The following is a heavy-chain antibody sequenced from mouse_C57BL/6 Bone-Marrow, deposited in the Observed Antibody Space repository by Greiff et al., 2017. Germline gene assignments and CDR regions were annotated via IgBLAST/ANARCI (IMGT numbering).Heavy chain of an antibody. Sequence: QVQLQQPGADLVMPGASVKLSCKASGYSFTSYWMHWVKQRPGQGLEWIGEIDPSDSYTNYNQKFKGKSTFTVDKSSSTAYIQLSSLTSEDSAVYYCARCDYDWGFYAMDYWGQGTSVTVSS. CDR1: GYSFTSYW. CDR2: IDPSDSYT. D-gene: IGHD2-4*01. J-gene: IGHJ4*01. V-gene: IGHV1-69*01. CDR3: ARCDYDWGFYAMDY.